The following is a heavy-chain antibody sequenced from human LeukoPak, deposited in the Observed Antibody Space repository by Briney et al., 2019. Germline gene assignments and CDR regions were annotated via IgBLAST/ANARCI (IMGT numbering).Heavy chain of an antibody. J-gene: IGHJ4*02. CDR2: IYYSGST. D-gene: IGHD1-26*01. CDR3: ARGSYSVDY. V-gene: IGHV4-59*01. CDR1: GGSISSDY. Sequence: TSETLSLTCTVSGGSISSDYWSWIRQPPGKGLEWIGYIYYSGSTNYNPSLKSRVTISVDSSKNQFSLKLSSVTAADTAVYYCARGSYSVDYWGQGTLVTVSS.